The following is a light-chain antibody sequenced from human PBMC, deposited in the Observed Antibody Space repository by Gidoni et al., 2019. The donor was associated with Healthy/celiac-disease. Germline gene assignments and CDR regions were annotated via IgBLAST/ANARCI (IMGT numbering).Light chain of an antibody. CDR1: QSVSSN. V-gene: IGKV3-15*01. Sequence: EIVMTQSPATLSVSPGERATLSCRASQSVSSNLAWYQQKPGQATRLLIYGASTRATCIPARFSGSGSGTEFTLTISSLQSEDFAVYYCQQYNNWPLFGQGTKVEIK. CDR2: GAS. CDR3: QQYNNWPL. J-gene: IGKJ1*01.